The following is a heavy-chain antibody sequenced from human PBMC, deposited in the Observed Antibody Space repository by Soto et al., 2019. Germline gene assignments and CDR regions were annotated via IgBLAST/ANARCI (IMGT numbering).Heavy chain of an antibody. Sequence: GGSLRLSCAASGFTFSSYWMSWVRQAPGKGLEWVANIKQDGSEKYYVDSVKGRFTISRDNAKNSLYLQMNSLRAEDTAVYYCARDNYDILIHLPNYYYYGMDVWGQGTTVTVSS. V-gene: IGHV3-7*05. D-gene: IGHD3-9*01. J-gene: IGHJ6*02. CDR3: ARDNYDILIHLPNYYYYGMDV. CDR1: GFTFSSYW. CDR2: IKQDGSEK.